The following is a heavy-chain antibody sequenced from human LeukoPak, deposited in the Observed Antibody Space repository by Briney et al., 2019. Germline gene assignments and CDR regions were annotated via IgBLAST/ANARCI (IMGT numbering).Heavy chain of an antibody. Sequence: SETLSLTCAVYGGSFSGYYWSWIRQPPGKGLEWIGEINHSGSTNYNPSLKSRVTISVDTSENQFSLKLSSVTAADTAVYYCARSTVTTYLGYWGQGTLVTVSS. CDR2: INHSGST. CDR3: ARSTVTTYLGY. V-gene: IGHV4-34*01. D-gene: IGHD4-17*01. CDR1: GGSFSGYY. J-gene: IGHJ4*02.